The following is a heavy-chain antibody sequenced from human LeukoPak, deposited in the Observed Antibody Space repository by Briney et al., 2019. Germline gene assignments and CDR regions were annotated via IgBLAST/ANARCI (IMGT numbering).Heavy chain of an antibody. CDR3: ARGRTLPRVMVRGVKIHFDY. D-gene: IGHD3-10*01. J-gene: IGHJ4*02. V-gene: IGHV4-39*07. CDR1: GGSISSSSYY. Sequence: SETLSLTCTVSGGSISSSSYYWSWIRQPPGKGLEWIGEINHSGSTNYNPSLKSRVTISVDTSKNQFSLKLSSVTAADTAVYYCARGRTLPRVMVRGVKIHFDYWGQGTLVTVSS. CDR2: INHSGST.